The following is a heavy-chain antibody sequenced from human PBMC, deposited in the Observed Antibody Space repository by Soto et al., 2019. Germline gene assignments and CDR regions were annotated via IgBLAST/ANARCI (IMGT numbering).Heavy chain of an antibody. J-gene: IGHJ4*02. V-gene: IGHV1-69*08. CDR1: GGTFSTYT. Sequence: QVQLVQSGAEVKKPGSSVKVSCKASGGTFSTYTITWVRQAPGQGLERMGRIIPIIGIINYAQKFQGRVTITADKFTGTAYMGLTRLRSDDTAVYYCAGDPDSHYNDSHASSYPWGQGTLVTVSS. CDR3: AGDPDSHYNDSHASSYP. CDR2: IIPIIGII. D-gene: IGHD3-22*01.